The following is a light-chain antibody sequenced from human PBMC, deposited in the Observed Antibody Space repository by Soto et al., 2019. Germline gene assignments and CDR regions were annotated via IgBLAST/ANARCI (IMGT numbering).Light chain of an antibody. J-gene: IGLJ1*01. V-gene: IGLV1-40*01. Sequence: QSVLTQPPSVSGAPGQAVTISCTGSSSNIGAGYDVHWYLQLPGIAPKLLIYGNNNRPSGVPDRFSGSKSGASASLAITGLQAEDEADYYCQSYDGSRDVFGTGTKLTVL. CDR3: QSYDGSRDV. CDR2: GNN. CDR1: SSNIGAGYD.